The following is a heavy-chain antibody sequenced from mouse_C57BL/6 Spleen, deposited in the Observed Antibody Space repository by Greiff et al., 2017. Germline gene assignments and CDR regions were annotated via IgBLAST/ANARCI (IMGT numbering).Heavy chain of an antibody. V-gene: IGHV2-2*01. CDR1: GFSLTSYG. CDR3: ARNPLGYSEGFDY. Sequence: VKLVESGPGLVQPSQSLSITCTVSGFSLTSYGVHWVRQSPGKGLEWLGVIWTGGSTNYNAAFICRLSISKDKSKSQVFFKMNSLQADDTAIYYCARNPLGYSEGFDYGGQGTTLTVSA. J-gene: IGHJ2*01. D-gene: IGHD2-3*01. CDR2: IWTGGST.